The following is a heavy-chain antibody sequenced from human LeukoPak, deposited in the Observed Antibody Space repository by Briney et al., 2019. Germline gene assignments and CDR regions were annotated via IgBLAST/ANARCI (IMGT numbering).Heavy chain of an antibody. V-gene: IGHV3-74*01. D-gene: IGHD3-10*01. CDR1: GFTFSSYW. CDR3: ARDGSGSYHDAFDI. CDR2: INSDGSST. Sequence: PGGSLRLSCAASGFTFSSYWMHWVRQAPGKGLVWDSRINSDGSSTSYADSVKGRFTISRDNAKNTLYLQMNSLRAEDTAVYYCARDGSGSYHDAFDIWGQGTMVTVSS. J-gene: IGHJ3*02.